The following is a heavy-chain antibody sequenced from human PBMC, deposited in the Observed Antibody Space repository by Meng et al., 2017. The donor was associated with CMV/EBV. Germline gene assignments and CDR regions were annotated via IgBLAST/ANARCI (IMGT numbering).Heavy chain of an antibody. J-gene: IGHJ6*02. CDR3: ARGGYCSSTSCRDYYYYGMDV. CDR2: MNPYSGNT. Sequence: ASVKVSCKASGYTFTDYDVNWVRQAAGQGLEWMGWMNPYSGNTGYAQKFQGRVTVTRNTSISTAYMELSSLRSEDTAVYYCARGGYCSSTSCRDYYYYGMDVWGQGTTVTVSS. CDR1: GYTFTDYD. D-gene: IGHD2-2*01. V-gene: IGHV1-8*03.